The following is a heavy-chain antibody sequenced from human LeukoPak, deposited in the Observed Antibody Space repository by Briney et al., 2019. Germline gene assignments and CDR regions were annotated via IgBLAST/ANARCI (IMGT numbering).Heavy chain of an antibody. V-gene: IGHV4-34*01. Sequence: SETLSLTCAVYGGSFSGYYWSWIRQPPGKGLEWIGEINHSGSTNYNPSLKSRVTISVDTSKNQFSLKLSSVTAADTAVYYCARDVATSGWATFYWGPGTLVTVSS. CDR3: ARDVATSGWATFY. J-gene: IGHJ4*02. CDR1: GGSFSGYY. CDR2: INHSGST. D-gene: IGHD6-19*01.